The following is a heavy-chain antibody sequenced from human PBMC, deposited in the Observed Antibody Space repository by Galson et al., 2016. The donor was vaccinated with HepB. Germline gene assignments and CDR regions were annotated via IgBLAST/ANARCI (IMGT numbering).Heavy chain of an antibody. D-gene: IGHD3-10*01. CDR1: GFTFSTYA. V-gene: IGHV3-23*01. CDR3: AKGRGTYGSWAGMDV. Sequence: RRLSCAASGFTFSTYAMSWVRQAPGKGLEWVSVISDSGGSTLYADSVKGRFSISRDNSKNTLYLQMNSLRAEDTAVYYCAKGRGTYGSWAGMDVWGKGTTVTVSS. J-gene: IGHJ6*04. CDR2: ISDSGGST.